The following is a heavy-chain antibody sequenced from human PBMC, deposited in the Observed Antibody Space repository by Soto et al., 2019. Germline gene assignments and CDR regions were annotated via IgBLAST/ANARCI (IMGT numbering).Heavy chain of an antibody. D-gene: IGHD3-10*01. CDR1: GFTFSSYA. V-gene: IGHV3-23*01. Sequence: PGGSLRLSCAASGFTFSSYAMSWVRQAPGKGLEWVSAISGSGGSTYYADSVKGRFTISRDNSKNTLYLQMNSLRAEDTAVYYCAKDQGLLWFGSPSAFDIWGQGTMVTVSS. CDR3: AKDQGLLWFGSPSAFDI. J-gene: IGHJ3*02. CDR2: ISGSGGST.